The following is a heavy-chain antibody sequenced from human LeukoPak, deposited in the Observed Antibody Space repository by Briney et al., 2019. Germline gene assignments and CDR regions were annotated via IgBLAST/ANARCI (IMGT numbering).Heavy chain of an antibody. D-gene: IGHD1-26*01. J-gene: IGHJ4*02. CDR2: IQYDGRNI. Sequence: GGSLRLSCAASGFSFSSYGMHWVRQAPGKGLEWVAFIQYDGRNIYYADSVKGRFTISRDNSKNTLYLQMNSLRAEDTAVYYCARALWELLSPVDYWGQGTLVTVSS. CDR1: GFSFSSYG. V-gene: IGHV3-30*02. CDR3: ARALWELLSPVDY.